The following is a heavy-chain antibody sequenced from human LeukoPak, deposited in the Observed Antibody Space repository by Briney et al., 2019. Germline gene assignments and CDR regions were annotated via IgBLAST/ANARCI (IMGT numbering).Heavy chain of an antibody. Sequence: PSETLSLTCAVYGGSFSGYYWSWIRQPPGKGLEWIGEINHSGSTNYNPSLKSRVTISVDTSKNQFSLKLSSVTAADTAVYYCAGAGYCSGGSCYFDCWGQGTLVTVSS. CDR1: GGSFSGYY. J-gene: IGHJ4*02. V-gene: IGHV4-34*01. CDR3: AGAGYCSGGSCYFDC. D-gene: IGHD2-15*01. CDR2: INHSGST.